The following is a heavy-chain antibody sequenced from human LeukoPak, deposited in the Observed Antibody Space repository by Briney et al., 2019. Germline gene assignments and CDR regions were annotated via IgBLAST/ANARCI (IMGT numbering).Heavy chain of an antibody. J-gene: IGHJ4*02. CDR3: AKGAYDYIEIGYFDS. V-gene: IGHV3-23*01. CDR1: GFTSTNYA. Sequence: QSGGSLRLSCAASGFTSTNYAMNWVRQAPGEGLEWVSVLIGSSGSTDYADSVKGRFTISRDNSKNTLFLQMNSLRAEDTAIYYCAKGAYDYIEIGYFDSWGQGTLVTVSS. D-gene: IGHD5-12*01. CDR2: LIGSSGST.